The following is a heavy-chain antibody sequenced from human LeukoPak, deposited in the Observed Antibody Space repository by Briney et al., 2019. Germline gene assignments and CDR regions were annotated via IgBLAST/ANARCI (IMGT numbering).Heavy chain of an antibody. D-gene: IGHD3-10*01. Sequence: SETLSLTCAVYGGSFSGVHWSWIRQPPGKGLEWIGEINHSGSTNYNPSLKSRVTMSVDTSKSQFSLRLSPVTAADTAVYYCARRHARSIRGLTLGTVFLDSWGQGTLVTVSS. CDR1: GGSFSGVH. V-gene: IGHV4-34*01. CDR2: INHSGST. J-gene: IGHJ4*02. CDR3: ARRHARSIRGLTLGTVFLDS.